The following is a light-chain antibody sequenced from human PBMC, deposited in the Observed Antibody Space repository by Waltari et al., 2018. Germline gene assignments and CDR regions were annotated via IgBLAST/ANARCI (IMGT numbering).Light chain of an antibody. CDR3: ASWDDSMNGHWV. J-gene: IGLJ3*02. CDR1: ASNIGGNL. Sequence: QSVLTQPPSASGTPGQRGTISCSGSASNIGGNLVNWYQQPPGKAPKLLIYRSDLRPSGVPDRFSGSKSGTSASLAISGLQSEDEADYFCASWDDSMNGHWVFGGGTKVTVL. V-gene: IGLV1-44*01. CDR2: RSD.